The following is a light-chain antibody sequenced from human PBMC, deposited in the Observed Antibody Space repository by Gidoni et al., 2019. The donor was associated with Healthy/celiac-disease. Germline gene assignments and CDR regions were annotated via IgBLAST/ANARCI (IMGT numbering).Light chain of an antibody. Sequence: DIQMTQSPSSLSASVGGSVTITCRASQSINSYLNWYQQKPGKPPKLLIYAASSLKSGVPTRFSGSGSGTDFTLTISSLQPEDVATYYCQQCYSTPHTFXQXTKVEIK. CDR1: QSINSY. CDR2: AAS. CDR3: QQCYSTPHT. J-gene: IGKJ2*01. V-gene: IGKV1-39*01.